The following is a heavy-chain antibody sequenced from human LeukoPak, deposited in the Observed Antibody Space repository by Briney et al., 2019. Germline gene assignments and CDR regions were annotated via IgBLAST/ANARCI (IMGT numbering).Heavy chain of an antibody. CDR1: GFTFNNYA. CDR3: ARGGGLDV. Sequence: PGGSLRLSCAASGFTFNNYAMSWVRQAPGEGLEWVAVISYDGSNKYYADSVKGRFTISRDNSKNTLYLQMNSLRAEDTAVYFCARGGGLDVWGQGATVTVSS. D-gene: IGHD3-16*01. CDR2: ISYDGSNK. J-gene: IGHJ6*02. V-gene: IGHV3-30-3*01.